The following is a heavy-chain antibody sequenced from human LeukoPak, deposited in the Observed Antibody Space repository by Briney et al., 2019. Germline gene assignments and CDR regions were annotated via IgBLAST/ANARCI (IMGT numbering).Heavy chain of an antibody. V-gene: IGHV3-30*04. J-gene: IGHJ4*02. CDR1: GFTFSSYA. CDR3: ARGATVTATPFDY. D-gene: IGHD2-21*02. CDR2: ISYYGSNK. Sequence: PGRSLRLSCAASGFTFSSYAMHWVRQAPGKGLEGVAVISYYGSNKYYADSVKGRFTISRDNSKNTLYLQMNSLRAEDTAVYYCARGATVTATPFDYWGQGTLVTVSS.